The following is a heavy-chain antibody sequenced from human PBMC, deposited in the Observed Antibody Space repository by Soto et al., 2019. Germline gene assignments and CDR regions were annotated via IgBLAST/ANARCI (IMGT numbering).Heavy chain of an antibody. CDR1: GWSFSGYY. Sequence: PSETLSLTCAVYGWSFSGYYWSWIRQPPGKGLEWIGEINHSGSTNYNPSLKSRVTISVDTSKNQFSLKLSSVTAADTAVYYCASSRQLAAALDYWGQGTLVTVSS. CDR3: ASSRQLAAALDY. J-gene: IGHJ4*02. V-gene: IGHV4-34*01. CDR2: INHSGST. D-gene: IGHD6-13*01.